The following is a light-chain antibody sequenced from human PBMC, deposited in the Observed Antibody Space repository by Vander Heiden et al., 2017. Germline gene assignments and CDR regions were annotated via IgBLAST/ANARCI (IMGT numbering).Light chain of an antibody. J-gene: IGLJ2*01. CDR1: KLGDKY. CDR3: QAWDSSTEV. Sequence: SYELTQPPSAPVSPGQTASTTCPGDKLGDKYAGRYQQKPGQSPVLVIDEYRKRPSEIHERFSGSNTGNTATLTISGTKAMDEADCYCQAWDSSTEVFGGGTKLTVL. CDR2: EYR. V-gene: IGLV3-1*01.